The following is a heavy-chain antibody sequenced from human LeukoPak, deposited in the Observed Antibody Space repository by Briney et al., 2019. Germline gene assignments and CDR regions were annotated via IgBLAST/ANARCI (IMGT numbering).Heavy chain of an antibody. J-gene: IGHJ4*02. CDR1: GFSFSMYS. Sequence: GGSLRLSCAASGFSFSMYSMAWVRQAPGKGLEWVSVINDRGGYIQDADSVKGRFTVSRDNYQNTLFLQMNSLRAEDTAVYYCVRERDRGIDVADDFDYWGQGTLVTVSS. CDR3: VRERDRGIDVADDFDY. V-gene: IGHV3-23*01. CDR2: INDRGGYI. D-gene: IGHD6-19*01.